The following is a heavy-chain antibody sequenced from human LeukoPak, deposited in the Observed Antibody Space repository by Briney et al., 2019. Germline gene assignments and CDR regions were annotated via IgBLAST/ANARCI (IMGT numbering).Heavy chain of an antibody. CDR2: IWYDGSNK. Sequence: GGSLRLSCAASGFTFSSYGMHWVRQAPGKGLEWVAVIWYDGSNKHYADSVKGRFTISRDNSKNTLYLQMNSLRAEDTAVCYCARGRIAAAGLYFDYWGQGTLVTVSS. V-gene: IGHV3-33*01. CDR1: GFTFSSYG. CDR3: ARGRIAAAGLYFDY. D-gene: IGHD6-13*01. J-gene: IGHJ4*02.